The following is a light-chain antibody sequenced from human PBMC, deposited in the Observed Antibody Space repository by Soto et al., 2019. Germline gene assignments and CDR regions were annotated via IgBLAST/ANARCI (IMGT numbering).Light chain of an antibody. CDR3: QVRDVWPS. Sequence: IVLTQSPFTLAVSPGESAVLSCRASQSVSTSLAWYQHKPGQAPRLFIYDASKRAPGIPARFTGSGSGAHFTLTISSLEPDDIAVYYCQVRDVWPSFGQGTKVEIK. J-gene: IGKJ1*01. CDR1: QSVSTS. CDR2: DAS. V-gene: IGKV3-11*01.